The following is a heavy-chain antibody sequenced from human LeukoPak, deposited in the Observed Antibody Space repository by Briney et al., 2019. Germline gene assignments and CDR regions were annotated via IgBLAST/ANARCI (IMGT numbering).Heavy chain of an antibody. CDR3: ARTNAFDV. CDR1: GGSFAPYY. Sequence: SETLSLTCAVSGGSFAPYYCSWVRQPPGNGLEWIGYIYYSVSTSYNPSPRRRATISVAPSKNQLSLKLTSVTAADTAVYYCARTNAFDVWGQGTMVTVSS. J-gene: IGHJ3*01. CDR2: IYYSVST. V-gene: IGHV4-59*01.